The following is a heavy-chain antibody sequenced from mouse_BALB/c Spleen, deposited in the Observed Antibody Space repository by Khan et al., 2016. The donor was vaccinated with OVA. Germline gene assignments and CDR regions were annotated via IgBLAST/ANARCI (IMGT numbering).Heavy chain of an antibody. CDR1: GYSFTGYF. V-gene: IGHV1-20*02. CDR3: ARKNGSGFDY. CDR2: INPHIGET. J-gene: IGHJ2*01. Sequence: VQLQQSGPELVKPGASVKISCKASGYSFTGYFMNWVMQSHGKSLEWIGRINPHIGETFYNQKFKDKATLTVDESSRTAHMELRSLASEDSAVDYCARKNGSGFDYWGQGTTLTVSS. D-gene: IGHD1-1*01.